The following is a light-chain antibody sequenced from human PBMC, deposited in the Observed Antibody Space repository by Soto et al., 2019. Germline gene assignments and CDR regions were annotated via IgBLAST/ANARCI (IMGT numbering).Light chain of an antibody. V-gene: IGKV1-39*01. Sequence: DIHMTQSPSSLSPSVVDRVTLTCRASQSISRHLNWYQQKPGGAPRLLIYGSSNLQGGVPSRFSGSGSGTDFTLTISSLLPEDFATYYCQQGYSTPVTFGQGTRLEIK. CDR2: GSS. CDR1: QSISRH. J-gene: IGKJ5*01. CDR3: QQGYSTPVT.